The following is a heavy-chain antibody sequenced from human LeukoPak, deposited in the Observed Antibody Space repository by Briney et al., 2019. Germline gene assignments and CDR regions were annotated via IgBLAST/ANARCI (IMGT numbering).Heavy chain of an antibody. D-gene: IGHD3-16*01. Sequence: AGGSLRLSCAASGFTFSSYGMHWVRQAPGKGLEWVAFIRYDGSNKYYADSVKGRFTISRDNSKNTLYLQMNSLRAEDTAVYYCARGGGNCLDYWGQGTLVAVSS. CDR1: GFTFSSYG. CDR2: IRYDGSNK. J-gene: IGHJ4*02. CDR3: ARGGGNCLDY. V-gene: IGHV3-30*02.